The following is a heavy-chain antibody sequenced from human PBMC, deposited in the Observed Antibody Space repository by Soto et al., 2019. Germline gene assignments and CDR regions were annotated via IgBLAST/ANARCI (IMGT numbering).Heavy chain of an antibody. CDR1: GVTFSSYA. J-gene: IGHJ6*02. CDR3: ARDRKSIAVDYYYYVMDV. Sequence: QVQLVQSGAEVKKPGSSVKVSCNASGVTFSSYAISWVRQAPGQGLEWMGGIIPIFGTANYAQKFQGRVTITADESTSTAYMELSSLRSEDTAVYYSARDRKSIAVDYYYYVMDVWGQGTTVTVSS. CDR2: IIPIFGTA. V-gene: IGHV1-69*01. D-gene: IGHD6-19*01.